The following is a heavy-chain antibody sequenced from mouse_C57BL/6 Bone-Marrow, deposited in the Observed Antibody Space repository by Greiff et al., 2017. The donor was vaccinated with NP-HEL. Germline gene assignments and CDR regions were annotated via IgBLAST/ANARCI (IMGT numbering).Heavy chain of an antibody. CDR2: IYPRDGST. V-gene: IGHV1-85*01. Sequence: QVQLQQSGPELVKPGASVKLSCKASGYTFTSYDINWVKQRPGQGLEWIGWIYPRDGSTKYNEKFKGKATLTVDTSSSTAYMELHSLTSEDSAVYFCAWYQNYDAMDYWGQGTSVTVSS. D-gene: IGHD1-1*02. CDR1: GYTFTSYD. J-gene: IGHJ4*01. CDR3: AWYQNYDAMDY.